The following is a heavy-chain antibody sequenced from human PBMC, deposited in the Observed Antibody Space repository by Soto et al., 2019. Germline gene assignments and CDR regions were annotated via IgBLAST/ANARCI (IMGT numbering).Heavy chain of an antibody. V-gene: IGHV3-74*01. Sequence: GGSLRLSCAASGFTFSSYWMHWVRQAPGKGLVWVSRIKSDGSSTSYADSVKGRFTISRDNAKNTLFLQMNSLRAEDTAVYYCASITMVRGVSFGYHYYYGMDVWGQGTTVTVSS. J-gene: IGHJ6*02. CDR1: GFTFSSYW. CDR3: ASITMVRGVSFGYHYYYGMDV. D-gene: IGHD3-10*01. CDR2: IKSDGSST.